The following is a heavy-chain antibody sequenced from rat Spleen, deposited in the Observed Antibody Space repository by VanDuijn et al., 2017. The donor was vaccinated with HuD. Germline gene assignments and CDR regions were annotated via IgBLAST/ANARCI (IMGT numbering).Heavy chain of an antibody. V-gene: IGHV5-29*01. J-gene: IGHJ2*01. CDR2: ISFDGSST. CDR1: GFTFTDYN. CDR3: ARRYDFDY. D-gene: IGHD1-11*01. Sequence: EVQLVESDGGLVQPGRSLKLSCVASGFTFTDYNMAWVRQAPTKGLEWVATISFDGSSTYYRDSVKGRFTISRDNAKSTLYLQMDSLRSEDTATYYCARRYDFDYWGQGVMVTVSS.